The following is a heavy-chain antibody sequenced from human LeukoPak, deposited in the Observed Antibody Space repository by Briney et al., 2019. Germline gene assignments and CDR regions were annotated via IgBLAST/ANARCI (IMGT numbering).Heavy chain of an antibody. V-gene: IGHV3-53*01. J-gene: IGHJ4*02. CDR3: ATVADFGDYYFDY. D-gene: IGHD4-17*01. Sequence: GGSLRLSCASSGLNVSRNYMSWVRQAPGKGPQWVSVIYAVYSGATIHYADSVKGRFTISRDNSKNTLFLQMDSLRAEDTAVYYCATVADFGDYYFDYWGQGTLVTVFS. CDR2: IYAVYSGATI. CDR1: GLNVSRNY.